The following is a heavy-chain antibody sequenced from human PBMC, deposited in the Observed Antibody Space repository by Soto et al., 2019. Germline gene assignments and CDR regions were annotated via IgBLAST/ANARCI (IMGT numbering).Heavy chain of an antibody. CDR1: GYPFTTYY. D-gene: IGHD3-10*01. V-gene: IGHV1-2*02. CDR2: IDPRSGGT. Sequence: HVQLVQSGTEVKKPGASVRVSCMVSGYPFTTYYIHWVRQAPGQGLEWMGWIDPRSGGTVYEQKFQGRVTMTRYTSISTVYMDLSGLTSDDTALDYGATDDYGIFPDWGQGSLVTVSS. J-gene: IGHJ4*02. CDR3: ATDDYGIFPD.